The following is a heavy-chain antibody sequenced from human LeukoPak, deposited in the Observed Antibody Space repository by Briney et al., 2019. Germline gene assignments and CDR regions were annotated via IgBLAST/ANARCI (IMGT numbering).Heavy chain of an antibody. J-gene: IGHJ4*02. V-gene: IGHV4-4*07. CDR2: IYTSGST. Sequence: SETLSLTCTVSGGSISGYYWSWTRQPAGKGLEWIGRIYTSGSTNYNPSLRSRVTMSVDTSKNQFSLKLSSVTAADTAVYYCARGYSGSYNYFDYWGQGTLVTVSS. CDR3: ARGYSGSYNYFDY. D-gene: IGHD1-26*01. CDR1: GGSISGYY.